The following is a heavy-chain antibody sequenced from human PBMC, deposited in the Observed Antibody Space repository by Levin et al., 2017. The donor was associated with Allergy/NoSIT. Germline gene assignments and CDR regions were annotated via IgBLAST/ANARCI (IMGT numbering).Heavy chain of an antibody. V-gene: IGHV3-64D*06. Sequence: GGSLRLSCSASGFTFSSYAMHWVRQAPGKGLEYVSGIGSIGRSTYYADSVKDRFTISRDNSKNTLFLQMTSLRAEDTAVYYCVKGGVVVAVYYFDYWGQGALVTVSS. D-gene: IGHD2-15*01. CDR2: IGSIGRST. CDR3: VKGGVVVAVYYFDY. J-gene: IGHJ4*02. CDR1: GFTFSSYA.